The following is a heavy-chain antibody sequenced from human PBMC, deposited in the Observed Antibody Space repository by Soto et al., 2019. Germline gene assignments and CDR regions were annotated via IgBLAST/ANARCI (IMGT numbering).Heavy chain of an antibody. CDR3: ARDHPTMVHEPDP. CDR1: GGTFSSYT. D-gene: IGHD3-10*01. V-gene: IGHV1-69*04. Sequence: GASVKVSCKASGGTFSSYTISWVRQAPGQGLEWMGRIIPILGIANYAQKFQGRVTITADKSTSTAYMELSSLRSEDTAVYYCARDHPTMVHEPDPWGQGTLVTVSS. CDR2: IIPILGIA. J-gene: IGHJ5*02.